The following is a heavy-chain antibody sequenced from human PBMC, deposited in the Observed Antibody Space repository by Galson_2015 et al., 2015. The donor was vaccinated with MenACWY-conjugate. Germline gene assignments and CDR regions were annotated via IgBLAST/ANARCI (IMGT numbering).Heavy chain of an antibody. CDR1: GFSLSTRKLG. D-gene: IGHD2-21*02. Sequence: PALVKPTQTLTLTCTFSGFSLSTRKLGVGWIRQPPGKALEWLALVYWDDDKRYSPSLKSRLTITKDTSKNQVVLTLTNMGPADTGTYYCARSRCGGDCYAYNFDYSMDVWGRGTAVTVSS. V-gene: IGHV2-5*02. CDR2: VYWDDDK. J-gene: IGHJ6*02. CDR3: ARSRCGGDCYAYNFDYSMDV.